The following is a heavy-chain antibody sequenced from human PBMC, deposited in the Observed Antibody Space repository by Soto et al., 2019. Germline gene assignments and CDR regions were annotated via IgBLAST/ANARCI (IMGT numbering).Heavy chain of an antibody. J-gene: IGHJ4*02. V-gene: IGHV1-3*01. CDR2: INAGNGNT. Sequence: ASVKVSCKASGYTFTSYAMHWVRQAPGQRLEWMGWINAGNGNTKYSQKLQGRVTMTADTSTSTAYMELRSLRSDDTAVYYCARDQYESSGYSGYWGQGTLVTVSS. D-gene: IGHD3-22*01. CDR1: GYTFTSYA. CDR3: ARDQYESSGYSGY.